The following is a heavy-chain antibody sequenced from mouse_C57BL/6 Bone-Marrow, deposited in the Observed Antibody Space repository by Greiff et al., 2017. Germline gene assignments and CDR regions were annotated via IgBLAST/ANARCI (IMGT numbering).Heavy chain of an antibody. CDR3: ARVEFDGSSGDWYFDV. Sequence: LVESGPELVKPGASVKLSCKASGYTFTSYDINWVKQRPGQGLEWIGWIYPRDGSTKYTEKFKGKATLPVDTSSSTAYMELHSLTSEDSAVYFCARVEFDGSSGDWYFDVWGTGTTVTVSS. J-gene: IGHJ1*03. CDR2: IYPRDGST. CDR1: GYTFTSYD. V-gene: IGHV1-85*01. D-gene: IGHD1-1*01.